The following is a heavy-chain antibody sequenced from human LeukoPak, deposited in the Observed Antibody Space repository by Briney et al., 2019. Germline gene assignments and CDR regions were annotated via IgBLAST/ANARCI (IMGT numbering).Heavy chain of an antibody. Sequence: PGGSLRLSCAASGFTFSSYAMHWVRQAPGKGLEWVAVISYDGSNKYYADSVKGRFTISRDNSKNTLYLQMNSLRAEDTAVYYCARGRGRITGTPHFGYWGQGTLVTVSS. J-gene: IGHJ4*02. V-gene: IGHV3-30-3*01. D-gene: IGHD1-20*01. CDR1: GFTFSSYA. CDR3: ARGRGRITGTPHFGY. CDR2: ISYDGSNK.